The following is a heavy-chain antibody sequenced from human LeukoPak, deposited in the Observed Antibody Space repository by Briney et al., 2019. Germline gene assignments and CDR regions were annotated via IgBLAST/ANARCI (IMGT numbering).Heavy chain of an antibody. J-gene: IGHJ4*02. V-gene: IGHV4-39*07. D-gene: IGHD6-13*01. CDR3: ARVAAAGNYYFDY. CDR2: IYYSGST. CDR1: GGSISSSSYY. Sequence: SETLSLTCTVSGGSISSSSYYWGWIRQPPGKGLEWIGSIYYSGSTYYNPSLKGRVTISIDTSKNQFSLKLSSVTAADTAVYFCARVAAAGNYYFDYWGQGTLVTVSS.